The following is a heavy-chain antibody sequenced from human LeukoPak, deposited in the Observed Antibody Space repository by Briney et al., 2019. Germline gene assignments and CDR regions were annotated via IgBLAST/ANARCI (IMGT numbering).Heavy chain of an antibody. CDR2: MFYSGST. CDR3: ARHYYDSTGYYYFDY. D-gene: IGHD3-22*01. Sequence: PSETLSLTCTVSGDSITGSSYYRGWIRQPPGKGLEWIGSMFYSGSTYSNPSLKSRVTISVDTSKNQFSLKLSSVTAADTAVYYCARHYYDSTGYYYFDYWGQGTLVTVSS. V-gene: IGHV4-39*01. J-gene: IGHJ4*02. CDR1: GDSITGSSYY.